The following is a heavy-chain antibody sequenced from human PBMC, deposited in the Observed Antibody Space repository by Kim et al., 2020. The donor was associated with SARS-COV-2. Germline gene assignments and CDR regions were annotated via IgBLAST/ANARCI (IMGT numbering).Heavy chain of an antibody. D-gene: IGHD1-20*01. J-gene: IGHJ3*02. CDR3: ARRGITGTTSHAFDI. V-gene: IGHV4-39*01. Sequence: PSLNSRVTISVATSKSQFSLELRPVTAADTAVYYCARRGITGTTSHAFDIWGQGTMVTVSS.